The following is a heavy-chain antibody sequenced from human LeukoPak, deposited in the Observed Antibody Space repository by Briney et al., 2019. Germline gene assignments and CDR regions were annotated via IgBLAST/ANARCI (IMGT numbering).Heavy chain of an antibody. V-gene: IGHV1-8*01. D-gene: IGHD1-26*01. CDR1: GYTFTSYD. J-gene: IGHJ4*02. Sequence: GASVKVSCKASGYTFTSYDINWVRQATGQGLEWMGWMNPASGTTGYAQKVQGRVTMTRNPSIGTADLELNSLRSQDTAVYYCARGRGLSGSYYDDYWGQGTLVTVSS. CDR2: MNPASGTT. CDR3: ARGRGLSGSYYDDY.